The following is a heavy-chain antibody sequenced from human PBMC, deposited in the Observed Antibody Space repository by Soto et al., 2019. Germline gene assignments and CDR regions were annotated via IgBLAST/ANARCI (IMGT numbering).Heavy chain of an antibody. Sequence: ASVTVSCKASGYTYTGYYSDWLRQAPGQGLEWMGWINPNSGGTNYAQKFQGWVTMTRDTSISTAYMELSRLRSDDTAVYYCARDWNVVVPAAKRDYYYGMDVWGQGTTVTVSS. CDR3: ARDWNVVVPAAKRDYYYGMDV. J-gene: IGHJ6*02. D-gene: IGHD2-2*01. CDR2: INPNSGGT. V-gene: IGHV1-2*04. CDR1: GYTYTGYY.